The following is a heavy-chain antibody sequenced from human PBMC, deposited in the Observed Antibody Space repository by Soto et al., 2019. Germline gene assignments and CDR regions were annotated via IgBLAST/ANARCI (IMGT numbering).Heavy chain of an antibody. J-gene: IGHJ4*03. CDR3: ARGVPH. Sequence: QVQLQESGPGLVKPSQTLSLTCTVSGGSISSGGYYWSWIRQHPGKGLEWIGSIYYSGSTSYNPSLKSRITIIVDPAKNQFSLKPSSVTAATTGGVFSARGVPHWGHGALVTLSS. D-gene: IGHD3-16*01. CDR1: GGSISSGGYY. V-gene: IGHV4-31*10. CDR2: IYYSGST.